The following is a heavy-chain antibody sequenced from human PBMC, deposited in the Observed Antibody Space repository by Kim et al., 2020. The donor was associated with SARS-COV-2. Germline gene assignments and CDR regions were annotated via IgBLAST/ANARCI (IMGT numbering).Heavy chain of an antibody. D-gene: IGHD1-26*01. V-gene: IGHV4-39*01. Sequence: LKSRVTIAVDTSQNQFSLKLSSVTAADTAVYYCARQAYSGSYSGSNYFDYWGQGTLVTVSS. CDR3: ARQAYSGSYSGSNYFDY. J-gene: IGHJ4*02.